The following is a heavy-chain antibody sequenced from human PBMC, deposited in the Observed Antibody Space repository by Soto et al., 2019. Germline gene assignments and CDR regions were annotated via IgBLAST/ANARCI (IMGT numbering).Heavy chain of an antibody. V-gene: IGHV5-51*01. CDR3: ARRGYNYADGLQDYFDS. D-gene: IGHD5-18*01. Sequence: EVQLAQSGAELKQPGESLKISCKGSGYNFGSYWIVWVRQMPGKGLEWMGIIYPGDSDARNSPSFQGQVTISADKSISTAYLQWSSLKASDTAMYYCARRGYNYADGLQDYFDSWGQGTLVTVSS. CDR2: IYPGDSDA. CDR1: GYNFGSYW. J-gene: IGHJ4*02.